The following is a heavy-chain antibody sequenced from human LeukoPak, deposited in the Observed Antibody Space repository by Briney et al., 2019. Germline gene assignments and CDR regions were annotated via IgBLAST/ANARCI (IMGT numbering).Heavy chain of an antibody. D-gene: IGHD6-19*01. J-gene: IGHJ4*02. Sequence: ASVKVSCKVSGGTFSRYVIRWVRQAPGQGLKWMGEIIPMFGTSNHAQKLQGGVTITADESTTTASRELSSVRSEGTAVYYCARVEFHDPIAVVEDYWGQGTLVTVSS. V-gene: IGHV1-69*01. CDR3: ARVEFHDPIAVVEDY. CDR2: IIPMFGTS. CDR1: GGTFSRYV.